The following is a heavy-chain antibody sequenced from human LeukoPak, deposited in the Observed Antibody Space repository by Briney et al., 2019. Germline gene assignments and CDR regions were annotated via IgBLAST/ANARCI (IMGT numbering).Heavy chain of an antibody. J-gene: IGHJ3*02. CDR1: GFTFSSFE. Sequence: GGSLRLSCAASGFTFSSFEMNWVRQAPGKGLEWVSYIQITGTPIHYADSVKGRFTISRDNAEKSLYLQLNNLRLEDTAVYYCVRSDRETFAFDIWGQGAMVTVSS. D-gene: IGHD2/OR15-2a*01. CDR3: VRSDRETFAFDI. V-gene: IGHV3-48*03. CDR2: IQITGTPI.